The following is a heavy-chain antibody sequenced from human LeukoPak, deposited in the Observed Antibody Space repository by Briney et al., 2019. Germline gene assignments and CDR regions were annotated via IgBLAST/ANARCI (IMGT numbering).Heavy chain of an antibody. D-gene: IGHD3-22*01. V-gene: IGHV3-7*01. CDR3: AIDRYYYDSSGDCIDY. CDR2: IKQDGSEK. Sequence: GGSLRLSCAASGLTFSSYWMSWVRQAPGKGLEWVANIKQDGSEKYYVDSVKGRFTISRDNAKNSLYLHMNSRRAEDTAVYYCAIDRYYYDSSGDCIDYWGQGTLVTVSS. J-gene: IGHJ4*02. CDR1: GLTFSSYW.